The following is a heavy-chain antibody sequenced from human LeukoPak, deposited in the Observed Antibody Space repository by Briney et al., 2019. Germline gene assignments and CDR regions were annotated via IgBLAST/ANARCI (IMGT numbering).Heavy chain of an antibody. V-gene: IGHV4-39*01. CDR1: GGSISSSSYY. CDR3: AGRTGERDWYFDL. CDR2: IYYSGST. Sequence: SETLSLTCTVSGGSISSSSYYWAWIRQPPGKGLEWIASIYYSGSTYYNPSLKSRVTISVDTSKNQFSLKLSSVTAADAAVYYCAGRTGERDWYFDLWGRGTLVTVSS. J-gene: IGHJ2*01. D-gene: IGHD7-27*01.